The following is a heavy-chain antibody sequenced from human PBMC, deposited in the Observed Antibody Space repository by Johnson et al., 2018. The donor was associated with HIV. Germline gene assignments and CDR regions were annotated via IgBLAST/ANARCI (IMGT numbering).Heavy chain of an antibody. V-gene: IGHV3-13*01. CDR1: GFTFSSYD. CDR3: ARALARLDAFDI. CDR2: IGTAGDA. Sequence: VQLVESGGVVVQPGGSLRLSCAASGFTFSSYDMHWVRQTTGKGLEWVSAIGTAGDAYYPGSVKGRFTISRENAKNSLYLQMNSLRAGDTAVYYCARALARLDAFDIWGQGTMVTVSS. J-gene: IGHJ3*02.